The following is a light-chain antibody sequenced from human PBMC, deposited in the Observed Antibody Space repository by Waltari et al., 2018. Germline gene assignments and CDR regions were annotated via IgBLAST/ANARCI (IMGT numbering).Light chain of an antibody. Sequence: DIQLTQSPSSLSASVGDRVTITCRASQTICGYLNWYQQKPGKAPKLLIYAASSLQSGVPSRFSGSGSGTDFTLTISSLQLEDFATYYCQQSYSTPRTFGQGTKVEIK. CDR3: QQSYSTPRT. V-gene: IGKV1-39*01. CDR2: AAS. J-gene: IGKJ1*01. CDR1: QTICGY.